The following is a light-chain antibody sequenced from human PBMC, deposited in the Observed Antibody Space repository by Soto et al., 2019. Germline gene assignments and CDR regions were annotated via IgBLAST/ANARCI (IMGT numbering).Light chain of an antibody. CDR1: QTISNY. Sequence: DIQMTQSPSSLSASVGDRVTITCRARQTISNYLNWYQQKPGKAPKLLIYLASTLQSGVPSRFSGSGSGTDFTLTISSLQPEDFATYYCQQSYGTPYTFGQGTKLEIK. CDR3: QQSYGTPYT. J-gene: IGKJ2*01. V-gene: IGKV1-39*01. CDR2: LAS.